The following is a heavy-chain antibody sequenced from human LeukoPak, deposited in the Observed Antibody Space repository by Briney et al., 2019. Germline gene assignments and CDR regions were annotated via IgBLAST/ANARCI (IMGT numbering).Heavy chain of an antibody. D-gene: IGHD6-13*01. CDR2: IYYSGST. J-gene: IGHJ4*02. CDR1: GDSISSYY. V-gene: IGHV4-59*13. CDR3: ARADSSSWCNY. Sequence: SETLSLTCTVSGDSISSYYWSWIRQPPGKGLEGIGYIYYSGSTNYNPSLKSRVTIPVDTSKNQFSLKLSSVTTADTAVYYCARADSSSWCNYWGQGTLVTVSS.